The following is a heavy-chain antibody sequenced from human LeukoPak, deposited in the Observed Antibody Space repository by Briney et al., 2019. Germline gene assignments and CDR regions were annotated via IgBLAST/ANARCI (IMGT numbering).Heavy chain of an antibody. V-gene: IGHV3-23*01. Sequence: GGSLRLSCAASGFTFSSYAMSWVRQAPGKGLEWVSAISSSGGGTKYADSVKGRFTFSRDNSKNTLYLQMNSLRAEDTAVYYCARPGRASGRAFDIWGQGTMVTVSS. J-gene: IGHJ3*02. D-gene: IGHD1-14*01. CDR3: ARPGRASGRAFDI. CDR2: ISSSGGGT. CDR1: GFTFSSYA.